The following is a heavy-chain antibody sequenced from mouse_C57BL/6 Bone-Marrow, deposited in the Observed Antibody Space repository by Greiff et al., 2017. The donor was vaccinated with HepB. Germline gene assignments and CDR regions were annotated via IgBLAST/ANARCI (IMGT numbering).Heavy chain of an antibody. D-gene: IGHD1-1*01. CDR1: GYTFTSYG. CDR3: ARSPRGSSDFDY. J-gene: IGHJ2*01. V-gene: IGHV1-81*01. Sequence: VQLQQSGAELARPGASVKLSCKASGYTFTSYGISWVKQSTGQGLEWIGEIYPRSGNTYYNEKFKGKATLTADKSSSTAYMELRSLTSEDSAVYFCARSPRGSSDFDYWGQGTTLTVSS. CDR2: IYPRSGNT.